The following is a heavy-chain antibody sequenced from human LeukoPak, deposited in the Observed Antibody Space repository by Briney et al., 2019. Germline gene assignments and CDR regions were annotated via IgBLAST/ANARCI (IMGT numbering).Heavy chain of an antibody. Sequence: SETLSLTCAVYGGSLSDYYWSWIRQPPGKGLEWIGGITHSGSTNYNPSLKSRVTISVDTSKNQFSLKLSSVTAADTAVYYCARRVYGDYRGAFDIWGQGTMATVSS. CDR3: ARRVYGDYRGAFDI. J-gene: IGHJ3*02. CDR1: GGSLSDYY. D-gene: IGHD4-17*01. CDR2: ITHSGST. V-gene: IGHV4-34*01.